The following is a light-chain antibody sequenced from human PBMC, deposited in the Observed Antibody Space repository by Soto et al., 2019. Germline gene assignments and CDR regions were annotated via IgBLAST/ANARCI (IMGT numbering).Light chain of an antibody. Sequence: QSVLTQPPSASGSPGQSVTISCTGTSSDVGGYNYVSWYQQHPGKGPKLVVCEVSKRPSGVPDRFSGSKSGNTASLTVSGLQAEDEADYYCSSYAGNSLWVFGGGTKLTVL. CDR2: EVS. CDR1: SSDVGGYNY. J-gene: IGLJ3*02. CDR3: SSYAGNSLWV. V-gene: IGLV2-8*01.